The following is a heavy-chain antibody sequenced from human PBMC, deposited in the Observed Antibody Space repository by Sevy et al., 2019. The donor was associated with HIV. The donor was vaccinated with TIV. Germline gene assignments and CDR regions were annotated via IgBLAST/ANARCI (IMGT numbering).Heavy chain of an antibody. V-gene: IGHV4-59*01. Sequence: SETLSLTCTVSGGSISSYYWSWIRRPPGKGLEWIGYLYYSGSTNDNPSLKSRVTISVDTSKNQFSLKLSSVTAADTAVYYCATDMPYGGNSTGIDYWGQGTLVTVSS. D-gene: IGHD4-17*01. CDR2: LYYSGST. CDR1: GGSISSYY. J-gene: IGHJ4*02. CDR3: ATDMPYGGNSTGIDY.